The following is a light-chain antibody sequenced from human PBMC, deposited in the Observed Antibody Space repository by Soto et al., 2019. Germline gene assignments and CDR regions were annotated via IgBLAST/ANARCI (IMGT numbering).Light chain of an antibody. CDR3: QQYGSSGT. CDR2: DAS. V-gene: IGKV3-20*01. Sequence: EILFAQAPATLSFSPGERATLSCRASQSVSSYLAWYQQKPGQAPRLLIYDASNRATGIPDRFSGSGSGTDFTLTISRLEPEDFAVYYCQQYGSSGTFGQGNKGDIK. J-gene: IGKJ1*01. CDR1: QSVSSY.